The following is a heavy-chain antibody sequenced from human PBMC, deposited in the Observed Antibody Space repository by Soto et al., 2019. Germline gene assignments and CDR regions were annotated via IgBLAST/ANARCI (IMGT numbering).Heavy chain of an antibody. J-gene: IGHJ6*02. Sequence: PSGDLVLTLTGFGGPIRRGGFYVGWVRQAPGEGLERIGRIYYSGSTHYNPSLKRRATISVATSKNQFSLKLSSVTAADTAVYYCARHGGLPNYDFCSGYYYGMDVWGQGTTVT. CDR2: IYYSGST. CDR3: ARHGGLPNYDFCSGYYYGMDV. V-gene: IGHV4-39*01. CDR1: GGPIRRGGFY. D-gene: IGHD3-3*01.